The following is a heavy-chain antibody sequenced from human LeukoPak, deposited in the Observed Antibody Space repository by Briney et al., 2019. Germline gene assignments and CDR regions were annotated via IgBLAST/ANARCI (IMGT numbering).Heavy chain of an antibody. CDR1: GGTFSSYA. CDR3: VKGRSGSSYSPSDS. V-gene: IGHV1-69*13. Sequence: SVKVSCKASGGTFSSYAISWVRQAPGQGLEWMGGIIPIFGTANYAQKFQGRVTITADESTSTAYMELSSLRPEDTAVYYCVKGRSGSSYSPSDSWGQGTLVTVSS. J-gene: IGHJ4*02. D-gene: IGHD2-15*01. CDR2: IIPIFGTA.